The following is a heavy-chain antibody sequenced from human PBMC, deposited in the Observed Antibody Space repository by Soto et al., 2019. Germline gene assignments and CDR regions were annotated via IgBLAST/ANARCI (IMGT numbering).Heavy chain of an antibody. CDR2: INHSGIT. CDR1: GYSISSGYY. CDR3: ARSIAVAGTGWFDP. D-gene: IGHD6-19*01. J-gene: IGHJ5*02. Sequence: SETLSLTCAVSGYSISSGYYWGWIRQPPGKGPEWIGSINHSGITYYNPSPSLKSRVTISVDTSKKHFSLTLSSVTAADTAVYYCARSIAVAGTGWFDPWGQGTLVTVPQ. V-gene: IGHV4-38-2*01.